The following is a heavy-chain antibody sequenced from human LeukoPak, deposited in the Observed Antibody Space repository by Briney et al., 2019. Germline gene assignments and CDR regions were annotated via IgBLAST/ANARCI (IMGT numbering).Heavy chain of an antibody. J-gene: IGHJ6*04. CDR1: GGSFSGYY. CDR2: INHSGST. CDR3: ARDEIGTTMTYYYGMDV. D-gene: IGHD1-1*01. V-gene: IGHV4-34*01. Sequence: PSETPSLTCAVYGGSFSGYYWSWIRQPPGNGLEWIGEINHSGSTNYNPSLKSRVTISVDTSKNQFSLKLSSVTAADTAVYYCARDEIGTTMTYYYGMDVWGKGTTVTVSS.